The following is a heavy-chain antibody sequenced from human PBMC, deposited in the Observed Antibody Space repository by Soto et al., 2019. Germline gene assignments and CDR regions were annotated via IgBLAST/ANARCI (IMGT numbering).Heavy chain of an antibody. J-gene: IGHJ6*02. CDR2: IIPIFGTA. CDR3: ARDHLVQAGSYYYYYGMDV. V-gene: IGHV1-69*06. D-gene: IGHD2-8*02. CDR1: GGTFSSYA. Sequence: QVQLVQSGAEVKKPGSSVKVSCKASGGTFSSYAISWVRQAPGQGLEWMGGIIPIFGTANYAQKFQGRVTSTADKSTSTAYMELSSLRSEDTAVYYCARDHLVQAGSYYYYYGMDVWGQGTTVTVSS.